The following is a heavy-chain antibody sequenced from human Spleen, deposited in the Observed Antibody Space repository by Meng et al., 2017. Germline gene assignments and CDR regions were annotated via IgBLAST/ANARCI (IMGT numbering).Heavy chain of an antibody. CDR2: IFYSGST. V-gene: IGHV4-34*12. CDR3: ATSNAVPALNWFDP. CDR1: GGLFSGYY. J-gene: IGHJ5*02. Sequence: QLPQWGAGLLNPSVTLALPCVVYGGLFSGYYWGWIRQPPGKGLEWIGTIFYSGSTYYNPSLKSRLTMSIDTSKNQFSLKLSSVTAADTALYYCATSNAVPALNWFDPWGQGTLVTVSS. D-gene: IGHD1-1*01.